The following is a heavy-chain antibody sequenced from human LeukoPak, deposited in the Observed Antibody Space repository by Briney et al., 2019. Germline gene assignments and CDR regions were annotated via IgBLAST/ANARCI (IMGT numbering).Heavy chain of an antibody. D-gene: IGHD3-10*02. J-gene: IGHJ3*02. CDR3: GSPRTFSGRNVLDM. V-gene: IGHV3-74*01. Sequence: PGGSLRLSCAAAGFTFSTYWMHWVRQAPGKGLVWVSRINSDGRTTGYADSVKGRFTISRDNAKNTLYLQMNSLRVEDTAVYYCGSPRTFSGRNVLDMWGQGTMVTVSS. CDR1: GFTFSTYW. CDR2: INSDGRTT.